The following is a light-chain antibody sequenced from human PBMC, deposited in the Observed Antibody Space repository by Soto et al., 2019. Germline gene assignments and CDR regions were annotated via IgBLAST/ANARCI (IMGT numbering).Light chain of an antibody. CDR1: SSXVXGYDH. Sequence: QSALTQPASVSGSPGQSITISCTGTSSXVXGYDHVSWYQQYPGKAPKLIIYEVSNRPSGLSNRFSGSKSGNTASLTISGLQAEDEADYYCSSFASTNTWVFGGGTKLTVL. J-gene: IGLJ3*02. V-gene: IGLV2-14*01. CDR3: SSFASTNTWV. CDR2: EVS.